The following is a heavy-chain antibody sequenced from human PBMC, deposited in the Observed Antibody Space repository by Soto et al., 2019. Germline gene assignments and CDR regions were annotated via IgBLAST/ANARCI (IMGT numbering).Heavy chain of an antibody. CDR1: GGTFSRYT. J-gene: IGHJ4*02. CDR3: ARDGTLYDSSAYYYLY. V-gene: IGHV1-69*13. Sequence: SVKVSCKASGGTFSRYTITWVRQAPGQGLEWMGGITPMFGTPNYAQKFQGRVTITADESTSTAYMELSSLRSEDTAMYYCARDGTLYDSSAYYYLYWGQGTLVTVSS. CDR2: ITPMFGTP. D-gene: IGHD3-22*01.